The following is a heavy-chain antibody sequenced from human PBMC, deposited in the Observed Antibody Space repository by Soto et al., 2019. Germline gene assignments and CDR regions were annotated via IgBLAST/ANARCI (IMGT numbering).Heavy chain of an antibody. CDR1: GYSITSGYY. V-gene: IGHV4-38-2*01. CDR3: ARVDGPSYGGWFDP. J-gene: IGHJ5*02. Sequence: SETLSLTCAVSGYSITSGYYWGWIRQPPGKGLEWIGSIYQSGSTYYNPSLKSRVTISVDTSKNQFSLKVSSVTATDTAVYYCARVDGPSYGGWFDPWGQGTLVTVSS. CDR2: IYQSGST. D-gene: IGHD5-12*01.